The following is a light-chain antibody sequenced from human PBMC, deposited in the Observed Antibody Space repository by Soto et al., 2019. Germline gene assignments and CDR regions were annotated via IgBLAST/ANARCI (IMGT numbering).Light chain of an antibody. CDR1: SSDVGGYNY. CDR2: DVT. J-gene: IGLJ1*01. V-gene: IGLV2-14*01. CDR3: SSYTSSTTQI. Sequence: QSVLAQPAPVSGSPGQSITISCTGTSSDVGGYNYVSWYQQHPGKAPKLMIYDVTNRPSGVSNRFSGSKSGNTASLTISGLQAEDEADYYCSSYTSSTTQIFGIGTKVTDL.